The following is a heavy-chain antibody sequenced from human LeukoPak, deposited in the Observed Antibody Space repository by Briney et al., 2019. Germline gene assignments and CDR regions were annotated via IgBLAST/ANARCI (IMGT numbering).Heavy chain of an antibody. D-gene: IGHD1-26*01. CDR1: GFTFSSYG. Sequence: GGSLRLSCAASGFTFSSYGMSWVRQAPGKGLEWVSAISGSGGSTYYADSVKGRFTVSRDNSKNSLYLQMSSLTAADTAVYYCAKDRSIGTYYTFDHWGQGTLVTVSS. CDR2: ISGSGGST. J-gene: IGHJ4*02. V-gene: IGHV3-23*01. CDR3: AKDRSIGTYYTFDH.